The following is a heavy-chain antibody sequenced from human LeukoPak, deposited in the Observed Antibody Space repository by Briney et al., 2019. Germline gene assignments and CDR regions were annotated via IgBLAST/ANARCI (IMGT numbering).Heavy chain of an antibody. CDR1: GGSISSGDFP. D-gene: IGHD3-10*01. Sequence: PSETLSLTCAVSGGSISSGDFPWSWIRQPPGKGLEWIGYIFHTGHTSYNPSLKSRVTISVDMSKNHLSLRLTSVTAADTAVYYCARGFYGAGSHFDYWGQGTLVTVPS. J-gene: IGHJ4*02. CDR2: IFHTGHT. V-gene: IGHV4-30-2*01. CDR3: ARGFYGAGSHFDY.